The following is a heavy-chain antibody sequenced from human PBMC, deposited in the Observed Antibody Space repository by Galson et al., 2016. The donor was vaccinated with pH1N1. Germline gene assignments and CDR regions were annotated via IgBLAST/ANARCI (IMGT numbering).Heavy chain of an antibody. CDR2: ISPTGST. D-gene: IGHD2-2*01. Sequence: SETLSLTCTVSGGSIRSYYWTWIRQPAGKGLEWIERISPTGSTNFNPSLKRRATLSLDTSKNQFSLKLTSATAADPAVYYCAREDNLIVPGEGWFYYYGMDVWGQGTTVTVSS. CDR1: GGSIRSYY. CDR3: AREDNLIVPGEGWFYYYGMDV. V-gene: IGHV4-4*07. J-gene: IGHJ6*02.